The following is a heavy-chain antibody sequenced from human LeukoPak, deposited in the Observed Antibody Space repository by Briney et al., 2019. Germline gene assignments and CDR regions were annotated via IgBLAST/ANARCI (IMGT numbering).Heavy chain of an antibody. Sequence: GASVKVSCKASGYTLTSYGISWVRQAPGQGLEWMGWISAYNGNTNYAQKLQGRVTMTTDTSTSTAYMELRSLRSDDTAVYYCARGYYDILTGYHGPFGYWGQGTLVTVSS. V-gene: IGHV1-18*01. CDR1: GYTLTSYG. CDR2: ISAYNGNT. J-gene: IGHJ4*02. D-gene: IGHD3-9*01. CDR3: ARGYYDILTGYHGPFGY.